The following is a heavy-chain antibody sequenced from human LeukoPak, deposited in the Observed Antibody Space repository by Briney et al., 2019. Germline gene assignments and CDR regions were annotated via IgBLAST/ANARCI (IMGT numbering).Heavy chain of an antibody. Sequence: GGSLRLSCAASGFTFINYAMSWVRQAPGKGLEWVSTISVSGGTTYYADSVKGRFTISRDNSRTTLYLQMNSLRTEDTAVYYCARDFYASGSYYFDYWGQGTLVTVSS. CDR3: ARDFYASGSYYFDY. CDR2: ISVSGGTT. D-gene: IGHD3-10*01. V-gene: IGHV3-23*01. CDR1: GFTFINYA. J-gene: IGHJ4*02.